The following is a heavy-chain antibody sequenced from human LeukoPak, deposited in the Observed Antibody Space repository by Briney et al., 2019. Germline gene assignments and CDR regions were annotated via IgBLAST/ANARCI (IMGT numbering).Heavy chain of an antibody. D-gene: IGHD3-10*01. CDR3: ASLGSGGWYIYY. J-gene: IGHJ4*02. CDR1: GGSFSGYY. V-gene: IGHV4-34*01. CDR2: INHSGST. Sequence: SETLSLTCAVYGGSFSGYYWSWIRQPPGKGLEWIGEINHSGSTNYNPSLKSRVTISVDTSKNQFSLKLRSVTAADTAVYYCASLGSGGWYIYYWGQGTLVTVSS.